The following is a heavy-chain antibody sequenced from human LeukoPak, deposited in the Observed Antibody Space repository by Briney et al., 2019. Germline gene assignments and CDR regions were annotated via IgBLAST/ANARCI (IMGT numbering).Heavy chain of an antibody. Sequence: GGSLRLSCAPSGFTFISYGMRWVRQAPGKGRGWVAVISYDGSLRFYADSVKGRFTISRDSSKSTVYLQMNSLSAEDTAEYYCAKGWGYGSGSYYDYWGQGTLVTVSS. D-gene: IGHD3-10*01. CDR1: GFTFISYG. CDR3: AKGWGYGSGSYYDY. V-gene: IGHV3-30*18. J-gene: IGHJ4*02. CDR2: ISYDGSLR.